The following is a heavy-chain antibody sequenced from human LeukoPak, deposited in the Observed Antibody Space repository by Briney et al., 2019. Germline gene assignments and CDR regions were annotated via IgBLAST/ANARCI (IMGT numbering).Heavy chain of an antibody. D-gene: IGHD2-15*01. CDR2: INPNSGGT. V-gene: IGHV1-2*02. CDR3: ARGLRGYCSGGSCYRGAFDI. CDR1: GYTFTGYY. J-gene: IGHJ3*02. Sequence: ASVKVSCKASGYTFTGYYMHWVRQAPGQGLEWTGWINPNSGGTNYAQKFQGRVTMTRDTSISTAYMELSRLRSDDTAVYYCARGLRGYCSGGSCYRGAFDIWGQGTMVTVSS.